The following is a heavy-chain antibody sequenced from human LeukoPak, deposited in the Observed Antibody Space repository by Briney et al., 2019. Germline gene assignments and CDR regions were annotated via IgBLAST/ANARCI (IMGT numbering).Heavy chain of an antibody. Sequence: SETLSLTCTVSGGSISSYYWSWVRQPPGKGLEWIGYIYYTGSTNYNPSLKSRVTISVDTSKNQFSLKVRSVTAADTAVYCCAALWFGDPETPHDYWGQGTLVTVSS. CDR3: AALWFGDPETPHDY. CDR1: GGSISSYY. D-gene: IGHD3-10*01. J-gene: IGHJ4*02. V-gene: IGHV4-59*01. CDR2: IYYTGST.